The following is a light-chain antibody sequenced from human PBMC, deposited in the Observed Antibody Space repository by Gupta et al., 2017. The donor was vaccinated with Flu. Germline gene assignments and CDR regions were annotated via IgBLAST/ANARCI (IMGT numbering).Light chain of an antibody. V-gene: IGLV1-51*01. J-gene: IGLJ2*01. CDR1: SSNIGNNY. CDR2: DNN. Sequence: VTISCSGTSSNIGNNYVSWYQHLPGTAPKLLMYDNNKRPSGIPDRFSGSKFGTSAALAINGLQAGDEADYYCATWDGRLSTVVFGGGTKLTVL. CDR3: ATWDGRLSTVV.